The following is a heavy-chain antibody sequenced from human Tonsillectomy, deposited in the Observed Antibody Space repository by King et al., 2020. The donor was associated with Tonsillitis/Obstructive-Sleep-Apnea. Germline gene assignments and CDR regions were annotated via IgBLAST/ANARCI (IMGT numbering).Heavy chain of an antibody. CDR3: ARVIAVAGTGGEFDP. D-gene: IGHD6-19*01. Sequence: QLQESGSGLVKPSQTLSLPCAVSGGSISSGGYSWSWIRPPPGKGLEWIGYIYDSGSTYYNPSLKSRVTISVDRSKNQFSLKLSSVTAADTAVYYCARVIAVAGTGGEFDPWGQGTLVTVSS. CDR1: GGSISSGGYS. J-gene: IGHJ5*02. V-gene: IGHV4-30-2*01. CDR2: IYDSGST.